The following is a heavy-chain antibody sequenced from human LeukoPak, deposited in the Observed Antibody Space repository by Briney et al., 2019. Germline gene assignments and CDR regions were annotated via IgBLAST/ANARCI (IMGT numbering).Heavy chain of an antibody. CDR2: ITSDGGTT. CDR1: GFAFSSYA. Sequence: GGSLRLSCSASGFAFSSYAMHWVRQAPGKALDYVSSITSDGGTTYYADSVKSRFTISRDNSKNTLHLQMSSLRGDDTAVYYCLKDLYGRGDYWGQGTLVTVSS. V-gene: IGHV3-64D*08. D-gene: IGHD3-10*01. J-gene: IGHJ4*02. CDR3: LKDLYGRGDY.